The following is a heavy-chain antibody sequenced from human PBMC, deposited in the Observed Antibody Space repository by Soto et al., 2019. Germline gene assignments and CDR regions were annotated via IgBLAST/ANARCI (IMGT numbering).Heavy chain of an antibody. CDR3: ARDIRGYSYGLYYYYMDV. CDR1: GGSISSYY. J-gene: IGHJ6*03. V-gene: IGHV4-59*01. D-gene: IGHD5-18*01. Sequence: SETLSLTCTVSGGSISSYYWSWIRQPPGKGLEWIGYIYYSGSTNYNPSLKSRVTISVDTSKNQFSLKLSSVTAADTAVYYCARDIRGYSYGLYYYYMDVWGKGTTVTVSS. CDR2: IYYSGST.